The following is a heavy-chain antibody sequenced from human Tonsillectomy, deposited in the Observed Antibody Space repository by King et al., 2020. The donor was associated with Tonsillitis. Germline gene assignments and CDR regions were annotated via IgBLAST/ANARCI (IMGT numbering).Heavy chain of an antibody. Sequence: TLKESGPTLVKPTQTLTLTCTFSGFSLSTSGVGVGWIRQPPGKALEGLALIYWNDDKRYSPSLKSRLTITKDTSKNQVVLTMTNMDPVDTATYYCAHRLGKGYGDLNSDYWGQGTLVTVSS. V-gene: IGHV2-5*01. J-gene: IGHJ4*02. CDR2: IYWNDDK. D-gene: IGHD4-17*01. CDR3: AHRLGKGYGDLNSDY. CDR1: GFSLSTSGVG.